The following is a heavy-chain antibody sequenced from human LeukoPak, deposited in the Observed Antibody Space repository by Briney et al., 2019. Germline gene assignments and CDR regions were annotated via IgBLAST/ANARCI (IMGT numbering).Heavy chain of an antibody. CDR2: MYCSGST. D-gene: IGHD2-15*01. Sequence: PGGSLRLSCAVSGFTFSNAWMSWVRQAPGKGLEWIGSMYCSGSTYYNPSLKSRVTISVDTSKNQLSLKLSSVTAADTAVYYCARQVVAAWSGYFDSRGQGTLVTVSS. J-gene: IGHJ4*02. V-gene: IGHV4-39*01. CDR3: ARQVVAAWSGYFDS. CDR1: GFTFSNAW.